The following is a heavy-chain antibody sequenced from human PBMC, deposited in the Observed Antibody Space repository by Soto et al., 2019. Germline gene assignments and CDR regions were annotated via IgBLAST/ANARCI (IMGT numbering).Heavy chain of an antibody. D-gene: IGHD1-7*01. Sequence: ASVKVSCKAPADTFTSYYIHWVRQAPGHGLEWMGIINPNGGSTRFAQTFQGRITMTTDTSTSTVYMELNSLRAEDTAVYYCARDEWITGTTLDYWGQGTLVTVSS. V-gene: IGHV1-46*01. CDR1: ADTFTSYY. CDR2: INPNGGST. J-gene: IGHJ4*02. CDR3: ARDEWITGTTLDY.